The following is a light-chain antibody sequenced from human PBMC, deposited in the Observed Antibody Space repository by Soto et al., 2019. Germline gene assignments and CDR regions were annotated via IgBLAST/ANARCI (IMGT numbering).Light chain of an antibody. V-gene: IGKV3-20*01. J-gene: IGKJ2*01. Sequence: EIVLTQSPGTLSLSPGERATLSCRASQSVSSSYIAWYQQKPGQAPRLLIYGASIRATGIPDRFSGSGSGTDFTLTINRLEPEDFAVYYCQQYGSSLYTLGQGTKLEIK. CDR1: QSVSSSY. CDR2: GAS. CDR3: QQYGSSLYT.